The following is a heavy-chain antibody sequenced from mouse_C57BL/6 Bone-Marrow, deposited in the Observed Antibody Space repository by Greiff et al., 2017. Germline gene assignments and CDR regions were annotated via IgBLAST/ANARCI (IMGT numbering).Heavy chain of an antibody. CDR2: INPNYGTT. D-gene: IGHD2-14*01. CDR1: GYSFTDYN. V-gene: IGHV1-39*01. J-gene: IGHJ4*01. Sequence: EVQLQQSGPELVKPGASVKISCKASGYSFTDYNMNWVKQSNGKSLEWIGVINPNYGTTSYNQKFKGKATLTVDQSSSTAYMQLNSLTSKASADYYCARGYKYDYAMDYGGQGTSVTVSS. CDR3: ARGYKYDYAMDY.